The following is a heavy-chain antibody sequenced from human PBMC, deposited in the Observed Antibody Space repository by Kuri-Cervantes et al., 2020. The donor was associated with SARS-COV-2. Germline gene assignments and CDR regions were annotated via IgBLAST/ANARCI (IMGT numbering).Heavy chain of an antibody. Sequence: SGAEYVGSFSGFYWSWIRHTPGKGLEWIGQPDHGGRANYNPALKSHVTISVDKSKNQISLTLASVTAADTAVYYCARAPTSIYGVLIALFSSNAFDVWGQGTKVTVSS. CDR3: ARAPTSIYGVLIALFSSNAFDV. CDR1: VGSFSGFY. J-gene: IGHJ3*01. V-gene: IGHV4-34*01. CDR2: PDHGGRA. D-gene: IGHD2-21*01.